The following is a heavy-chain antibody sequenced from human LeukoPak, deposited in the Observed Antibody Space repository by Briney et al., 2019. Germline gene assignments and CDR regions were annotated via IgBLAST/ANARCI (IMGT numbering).Heavy chain of an antibody. CDR2: ISSSSYI. D-gene: IGHD5-12*01. CDR3: ARDIVDIVATGPGGFDY. Sequence: PGGSLRLSCAASGFTFSSYSMNWVRQAPGKGMEWASSISSSSYIYYADSVKGRFTISRDNAKNSLYLQMNSLRAEDTAVYYCARDIVDIVATGPGGFDYWGQGTLVTVSS. V-gene: IGHV3-21*01. CDR1: GFTFSSYS. J-gene: IGHJ4*02.